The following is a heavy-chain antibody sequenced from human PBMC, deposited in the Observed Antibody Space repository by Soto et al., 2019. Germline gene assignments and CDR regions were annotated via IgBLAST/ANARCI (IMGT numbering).Heavy chain of an antibody. V-gene: IGHV1-69*02. CDR1: GGTFSSYT. CDR2: IIPIRNIA. J-gene: IGHJ3*02. CDR3: ASGYGAGKDAFDI. Sequence: QVQLVQSGAEVKKPGSSVKVSCKASGGTFSSYTISWVRQAPGQGLEWMGRIIPIRNIANYAHKFQARVTITADNPSRTAYLQLRSLRSGDTAVYYCASGYGAGKDAFDIWGPGKLVTVSS. D-gene: IGHD3-10*01.